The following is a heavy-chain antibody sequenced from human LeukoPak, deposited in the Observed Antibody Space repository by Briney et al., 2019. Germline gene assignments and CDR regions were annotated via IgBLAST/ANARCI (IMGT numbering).Heavy chain of an antibody. CDR3: ARRVVEALAPSVTNWFDP. D-gene: IGHD5-12*01. J-gene: IGHJ5*02. CDR2: ISYGGST. CDR1: GGSISTYS. V-gene: IGHV4-59*08. Sequence: SETLSLTCTVSGGSISTYSWNWIRQPPGKGLEWIGRISYGGSTNYNPSLKSRITISEDTSRNQFSLKLSSVTAADTAMDYYARRVVEALAPSVTNWFDPWGQGTLVTVSS.